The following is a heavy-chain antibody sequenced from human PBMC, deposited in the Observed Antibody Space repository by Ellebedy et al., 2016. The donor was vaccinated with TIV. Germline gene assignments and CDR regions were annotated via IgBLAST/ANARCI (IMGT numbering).Heavy chain of an antibody. D-gene: IGHD2-21*01. Sequence: PGGSLRLSCAASGFTFSSYGMHWVRQAPGKGLEWVAVIWYDGSNKYYADSVKGRFTVSRDNSKNTLYLQMNSLRAEDTAVYYCAKEIPYYYYGMDVWGHGTTVTVSS. CDR2: IWYDGSNK. J-gene: IGHJ6*02. V-gene: IGHV3-33*06. CDR1: GFTFSSYG. CDR3: AKEIPYYYYGMDV.